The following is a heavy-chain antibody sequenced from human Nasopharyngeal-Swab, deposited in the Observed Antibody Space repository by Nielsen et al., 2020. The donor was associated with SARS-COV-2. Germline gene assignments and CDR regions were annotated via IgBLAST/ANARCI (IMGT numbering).Heavy chain of an antibody. J-gene: IGHJ6*02. CDR1: GGSIRNSNYY. CDR3: AILVDTLPSDV. D-gene: IGHD5-18*01. V-gene: IGHV4-39*01. CDR2: IYYTGIT. Sequence: SETLSLTCTISGGSIRNSNYYWGWIRQPPGKGLEWIGSIYYTGITYSNPSLKSRVTISEDTSKNQFSLKLSSVTAADMAVYYCAILVDTLPSDVWGQGTTVTVSS.